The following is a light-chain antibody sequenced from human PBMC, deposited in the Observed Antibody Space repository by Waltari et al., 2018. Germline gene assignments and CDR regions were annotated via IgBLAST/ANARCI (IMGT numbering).Light chain of an antibody. V-gene: IGLV1-47*01. CDR1: GSNSGRHY. Sequence: QSVLPQPHSASGTPGQRDPISGSGSGSNSGRHYVSWYQQLPGTAPKLLIYRNNQRPSGVPDLFSGSKSGTSASLAISGLRSEDEADYYCAAWDDSLSGGVFGTGTKVTVL. CDR2: RNN. CDR3: AAWDDSLSGGV. J-gene: IGLJ1*01.